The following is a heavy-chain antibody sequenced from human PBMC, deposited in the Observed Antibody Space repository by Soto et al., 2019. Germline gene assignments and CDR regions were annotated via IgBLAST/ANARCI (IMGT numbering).Heavy chain of an antibody. D-gene: IGHD6-19*01. CDR1: GGTFSSYT. J-gene: IGHJ4*02. CDR2: IIPILGIA. Sequence: ASVKVSCKASGGTFSSYTISWVRQAPGQGLEWMGRIIPILGIANYAQKFQGRVTITADKSTSTAYMELSSLRSEDTAVYYCARDIAVAARPDYYFDYWGQGTLVTVSS. V-gene: IGHV1-69*04. CDR3: ARDIAVAARPDYYFDY.